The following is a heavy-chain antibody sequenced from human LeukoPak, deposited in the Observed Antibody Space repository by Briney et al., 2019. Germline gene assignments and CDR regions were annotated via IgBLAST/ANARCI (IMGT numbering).Heavy chain of an antibody. D-gene: IGHD3-16*01. CDR2: ISYDGSNK. CDR1: GFTFSSYA. V-gene: IGHV3-30-3*01. CDR3: ARDGRFVGFDY. J-gene: IGHJ4*02. Sequence: GGSLRLSCAASGFTFSSYAMHWVRQAPGKGLEWVAVISYDGSNKYYADSVKGRFTISRDNSKNTLYLQMNSLRAEDTAVYYCARDGRFVGFDYWGQGTLVTVSP.